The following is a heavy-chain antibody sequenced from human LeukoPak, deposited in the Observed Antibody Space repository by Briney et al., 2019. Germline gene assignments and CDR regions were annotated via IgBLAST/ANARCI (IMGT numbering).Heavy chain of an antibody. V-gene: IGHV4-31*03. CDR3: ARTAGWSYGFDY. CDR2: IYNSGTT. D-gene: IGHD5-18*01. CDR1: GGSISTGGYY. J-gene: IGHJ4*02. Sequence: SQTLSLTCTVSGGSISTGGYYWPWLRQHPGKGLEWIGYIYNSGTTYYNPSLESRVTISGDTSKNQFSLKLSSVTAADTAVYYCARTAGWSYGFDYWGQGTLVTVSS.